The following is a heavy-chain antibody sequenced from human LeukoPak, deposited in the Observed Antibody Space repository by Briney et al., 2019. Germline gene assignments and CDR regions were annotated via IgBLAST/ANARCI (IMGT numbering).Heavy chain of an antibody. CDR2: ISSSSSYI. D-gene: IGHD5-18*01. J-gene: IGHJ5*02. V-gene: IGHV3-21*01. CDR3: ARADGYGYLADQYNWFDP. CDR1: GFTFSSYS. Sequence: GGSLRLSCAASGFTFSSYSMNWVRQAPGKGLEWVSSISSSSSYIYYADSVKGRFTISRDNAKNSLYLQMSSLRAEDTAVYYCARADGYGYLADQYNWFDPWGQGTLVTVSS.